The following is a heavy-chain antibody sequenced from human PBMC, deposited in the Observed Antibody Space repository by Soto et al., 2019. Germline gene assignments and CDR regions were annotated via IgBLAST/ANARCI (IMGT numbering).Heavy chain of an antibody. J-gene: IGHJ3*02. CDR3: TTTRPGTNVFDN. CDR1: GITFSNAW. CDR2: IRSKTDGGTT. V-gene: IGHV3-15*01. D-gene: IGHD6-13*01. Sequence: EVQLVESGGGLVEPGGSLRLSCAASGITFSNAWMNWVRKAPGKGLEYIGRIRSKTDGGTTEYAAPVEGRFTVSRDDSKNTLYLQMSGLKTADTAVYYCTTTRPGTNVFDNWGQGTRVTVSS.